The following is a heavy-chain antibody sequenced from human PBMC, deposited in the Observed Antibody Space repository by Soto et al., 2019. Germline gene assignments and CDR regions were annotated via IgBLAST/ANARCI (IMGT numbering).Heavy chain of an antibody. CDR2: ISASGGST. D-gene: IGHD3-22*01. V-gene: IGHV3-23*01. CDR1: GLTFNKYD. CDR3: ANRNYYHSSCYTYPYFDF. J-gene: IGHJ4*02. Sequence: EVQLLESGGGSAQPGGPLRLSCAASGLTFNKYDMTWVRQAPGKGLDWVSTISASGGSTYYADSVKGRFTISRDNSKNTVYLDMNSLRVEDTAIYYCANRNYYHSSCYTYPYFDFWGRGSLVTVSS.